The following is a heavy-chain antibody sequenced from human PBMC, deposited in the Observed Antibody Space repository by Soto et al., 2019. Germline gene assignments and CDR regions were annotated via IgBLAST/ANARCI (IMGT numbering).Heavy chain of an antibody. CDR2: IYQGGTA. D-gene: IGHD1-1*01. CDR1: AASVSSGTYS. V-gene: IGHV4-30-2*01. CDR3: SPHHVCRRTLCFEY. J-gene: IGHJ4*02. Sequence: SETLSLTCSVSAASVSSGTYSWRWIRQPPGKGLEWIGYIYQGGTAFYNPSLNTRVTISVDSSKNHLSLNVASVTAADTSMSYCSPHHVCRRTLCFEYRGQG.